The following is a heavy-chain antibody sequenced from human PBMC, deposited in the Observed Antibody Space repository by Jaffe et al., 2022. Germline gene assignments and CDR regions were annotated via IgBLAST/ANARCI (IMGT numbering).Heavy chain of an antibody. D-gene: IGHD5-12*01. J-gene: IGHJ4*02. CDR1: GFTFSSYA. V-gene: IGHV3-23*01. Sequence: EVQLLESGGGLVQPGGSLRLSCAASGFTFSSYAMSWVRQAPGKGLEWVSAISGSGGSTYYADSVKGRFTISRDNSKNTLYLQMNSLRAEDTAVYYCAKRKDSGYDYVLGVDYWGQGTLVTVSS. CDR2: ISGSGGST. CDR3: AKRKDSGYDYVLGVDY.